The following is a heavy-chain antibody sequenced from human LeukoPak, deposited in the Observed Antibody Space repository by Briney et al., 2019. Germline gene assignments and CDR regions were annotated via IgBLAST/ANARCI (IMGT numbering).Heavy chain of an antibody. CDR1: GFTFGDYA. CDR3: TRDRTSITMIPQTWDCFGY. CDR2: IRNKAYSGSK. J-gene: IGHJ4*02. D-gene: IGHD3-22*01. Sequence: GGSLRLSCTASGFTFGDYAMSWVRQAPGKGLEWVGFIRNKAYSGSKASAASVRVRFTISRDDSKSIAYLQINSLKTEDTAVYYCTRDRTSITMIPQTWDCFGYWGQGTLVTVSS. V-gene: IGHV3-49*04.